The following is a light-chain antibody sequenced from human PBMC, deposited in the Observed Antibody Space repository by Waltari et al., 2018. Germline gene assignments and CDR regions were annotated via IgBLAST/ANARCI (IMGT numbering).Light chain of an antibody. V-gene: IGLV2-8*01. CDR3: SSYVGYKNNYV. CDR2: GVN. J-gene: IGLJ1*01. Sequence: QSALTQPPSASGSPGQSVTISCTGTRMDAGCYNYVSWYQQYPGKAPKVMIYGVNKRPSGVPDRFSGSKSGNTASLTVSGLQAEDEADYYCSSYVGYKNNYVFGTGTKVTVL. CDR1: RMDAGCYNY.